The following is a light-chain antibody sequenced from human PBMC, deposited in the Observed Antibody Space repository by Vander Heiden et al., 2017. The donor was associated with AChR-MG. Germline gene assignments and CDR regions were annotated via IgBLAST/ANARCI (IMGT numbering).Light chain of an antibody. J-gene: IGKJ5*01. V-gene: IGKV3-20*01. CDR2: GAS. Sequence: EIVLTQSPDTLSLSPGERATLSCKASRVVWDRSLAWYQQKPGQAPRLLIYGASSRATGIPDRFSGSGSGTDFILTITRLEPEDFAVYYCQLYGRSPITFGQGTRLEIK. CDR1: RVVWDRS. CDR3: QLYGRSPIT.